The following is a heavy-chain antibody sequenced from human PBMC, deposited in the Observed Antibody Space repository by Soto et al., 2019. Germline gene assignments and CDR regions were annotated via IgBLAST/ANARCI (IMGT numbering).Heavy chain of an antibody. V-gene: IGHV3-23*01. D-gene: IGHD5-12*01. CDR1: GFTFSSYA. CDR3: AAASGPGGRGRDISFAL. CDR2: SSDRGQSV. J-gene: IGHJ3*01. Sequence: PGGSLRLSCAASGFTFSSYAISWVRQAPGKGLEWVSSSSDRGQSVCFADSGKGRCTISRDNSNNTLYLQMNSVRADDSAVDYCAAASGPGGRGRDISFALWGQGTMVTVSS.